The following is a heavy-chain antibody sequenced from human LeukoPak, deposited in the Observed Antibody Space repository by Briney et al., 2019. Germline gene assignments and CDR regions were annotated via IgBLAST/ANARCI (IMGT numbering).Heavy chain of an antibody. V-gene: IGHV4-59*08. CDR1: GDSTSTYY. Sequence: PSETLSLTRTVSGDSTSTYYWSWIRQPPGKGLEWIGYIYYSGSTNYNPSLRSRVTISVDTSKDQFSLILSSVSAADTAVYFCARGGSWIGADYWGQGTLVTVSS. CDR3: ARGGSWIGADY. J-gene: IGHJ4*02. D-gene: IGHD6-13*01. CDR2: IYYSGST.